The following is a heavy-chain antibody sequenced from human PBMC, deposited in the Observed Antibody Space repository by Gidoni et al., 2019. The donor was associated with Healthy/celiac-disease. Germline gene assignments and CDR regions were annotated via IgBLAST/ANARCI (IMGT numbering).Heavy chain of an antibody. CDR3: ARAHCSSTSGLEAY. CDR2: RIPIRGIE. Sequence: QVQLLQSLAEVKKPGSSVKFSCKASGGPFSSSTISWVRQAPGQGLEWMGRRIPIRGIENYAQKFKGRVTITADKYTSTAYMEMSSLRSEDTAVYYCARAHCSSTSGLEAYWGQGTLVTVSS. V-gene: IGHV1-69*02. CDR1: GGPFSSST. J-gene: IGHJ4*02. D-gene: IGHD2-2*01.